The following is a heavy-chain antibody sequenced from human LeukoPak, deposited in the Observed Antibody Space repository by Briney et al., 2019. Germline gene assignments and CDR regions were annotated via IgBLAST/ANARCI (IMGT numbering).Heavy chain of an antibody. CDR3: ARGYDGSGYYYRNWYFDL. D-gene: IGHD3-22*01. J-gene: IGHJ2*01. CDR2: MYTSGST. CDR1: GGSISSYY. V-gene: IGHV4-4*07. Sequence: SETLSLTCTVSGGSISSYYWSWIRQPAGQGLEYIGRMYTSGSTNYNPSLKSRVTISVDTSKNQFSLTLSSVTAADTAVYYWARGYDGSGYYYRNWYFDLWGRGSLVTVSS.